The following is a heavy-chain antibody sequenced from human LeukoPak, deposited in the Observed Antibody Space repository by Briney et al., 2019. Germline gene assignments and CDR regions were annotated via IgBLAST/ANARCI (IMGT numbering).Heavy chain of an antibody. V-gene: IGHV3-15*01. Sequence: PGGSLRLSCAASGFTFSNAWVTWVRQAPGNGLEWVGRMKRKTAGGTTDYAAPVKGRVTISRDDSKNTVYLQMNSLRTEDTAVYYCTTDSFTIFWSLDYWGQGTLVTVSS. CDR1: GFTFSNAW. CDR3: TTDSFTIFWSLDY. J-gene: IGHJ4*02. D-gene: IGHD3-9*01. CDR2: MKRKTAGGTT.